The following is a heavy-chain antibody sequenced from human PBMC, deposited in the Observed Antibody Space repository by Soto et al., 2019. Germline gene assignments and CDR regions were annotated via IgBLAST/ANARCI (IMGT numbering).Heavy chain of an antibody. V-gene: IGHV3-30*03. CDR2: ISYDGSNK. J-gene: IGHJ6*02. CDR1: GFTFSSYG. Sequence: PGGSLRLSCAASGFTFSSYGTHWVRQAPGKGLEWVAVISYDGSNKYYADSVKGRFTISRDNSKNTLYLQMNSLRSDDTAVYYFARDSPQIYSNYRRYYYYYGRDVWGQGTRVTVSS. CDR3: ARDSPQIYSNYRRYYYYYGRDV. D-gene: IGHD4-4*01.